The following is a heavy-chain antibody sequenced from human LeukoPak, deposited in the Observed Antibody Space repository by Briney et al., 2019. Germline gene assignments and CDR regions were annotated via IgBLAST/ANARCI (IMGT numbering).Heavy chain of an antibody. CDR2: ISYDGSNK. J-gene: IGHJ3*02. CDR1: GFTFSSYW. Sequence: TGGSLRLSCAASGFTFSSYWMHWVRQAPGKGLEWVAVISYDGSNKYYADSVKGRFTISRDNSKNTLYLQMNSLRAEDTAVYYCAKGAWGYYDIPRGAFDIWGQGTMVTVSS. CDR3: AKGAWGYYDIPRGAFDI. V-gene: IGHV3-30*18. D-gene: IGHD3-22*01.